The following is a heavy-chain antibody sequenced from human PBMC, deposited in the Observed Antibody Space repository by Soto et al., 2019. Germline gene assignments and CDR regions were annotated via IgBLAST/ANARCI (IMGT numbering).Heavy chain of an antibody. Sequence: GGSLRLSCAASGFTFSSYGMHWVRQAPGKGLEWVAVIWYDGSNKYYADSVKGRFTISRDNSKNTLYLQMNSLRAEDTAVYYYARETTWVAFDIWGQGTMVTVS. CDR3: ARETTWVAFDI. CDR2: IWYDGSNK. V-gene: IGHV3-33*01. D-gene: IGHD4-17*01. CDR1: GFTFSSYG. J-gene: IGHJ3*02.